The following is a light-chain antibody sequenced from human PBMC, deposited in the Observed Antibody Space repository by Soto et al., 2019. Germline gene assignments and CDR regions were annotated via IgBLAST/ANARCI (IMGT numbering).Light chain of an antibody. CDR3: NSYTSSSTHV. CDR1: SRDVGHYNY. J-gene: IGLJ1*01. CDR2: EVS. V-gene: IGLV2-14*01. Sequence: QSTLTEPASVSGSPGQSIPISCTGTSRDVGHYNYVSWYQQHPGKAPKLMISEVSNRPSGVSSRFSGSKSGNTSSLTISGLQADDEADYYCNSYTSSSTHVFGTGTKVTVL.